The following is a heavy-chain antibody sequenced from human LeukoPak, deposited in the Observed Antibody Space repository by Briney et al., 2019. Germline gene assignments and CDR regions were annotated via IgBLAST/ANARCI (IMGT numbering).Heavy chain of an antibody. CDR3: ARATNIWFGELYFDY. V-gene: IGHV3-11*05. CDR2: ISSSSSYT. D-gene: IGHD3-10*01. Sequence: PGGSLRLSCAASGFTFSDYYMSWIRQAPGEGLEWVSYISSSSSYTNYADSVKGRFTISRDNAKNSLYLQMNSLRAEDTAVYYCARATNIWFGELYFDYWGQGTLVTVSS. J-gene: IGHJ4*02. CDR1: GFTFSDYY.